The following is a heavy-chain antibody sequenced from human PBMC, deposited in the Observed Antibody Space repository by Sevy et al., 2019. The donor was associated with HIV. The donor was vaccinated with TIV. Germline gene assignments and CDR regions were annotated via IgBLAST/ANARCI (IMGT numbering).Heavy chain of an antibody. CDR1: GGSISSGDYY. CDR2: IYYSGST. CDR3: AREPYYYGSGSYRPYYYYYGMDV. J-gene: IGHJ6*02. Sequence: SETLSLTCTVSGGSISSGDYYWSWIRQPPGKGLEWIGYIYYSGSTYYNPSLKSRVTISVDTSKNQFSLKLSYVTAADTAVYYCAREPYYYGSGSYRPYYYYYGMDVWGQGTTVTVSS. V-gene: IGHV4-30-4*01. D-gene: IGHD3-10*01.